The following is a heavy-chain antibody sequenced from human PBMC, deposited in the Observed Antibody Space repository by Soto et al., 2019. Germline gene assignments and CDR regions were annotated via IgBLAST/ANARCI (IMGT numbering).Heavy chain of an antibody. CDR1: GGSFSGYY. D-gene: IGHD1-7*01. J-gene: IGHJ4*02. CDR3: RTSNHWNYDY. Sequence: SETLSLTCAVYGGSFSGYYWSWIRQPPGKGLEWIGEINHSGSTNYNPSLKSRVTISVDTSKNQFSLKLSSVTAADMAVYYCRTSNHWNYDYWGQGTLVTVSS. CDR2: INHSGST. V-gene: IGHV4-34*01.